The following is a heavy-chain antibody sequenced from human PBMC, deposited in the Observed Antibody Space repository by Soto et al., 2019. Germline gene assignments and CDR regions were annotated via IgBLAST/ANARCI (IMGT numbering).Heavy chain of an antibody. CDR3: ARVGPYCGGDCYSPPP. D-gene: IGHD2-21*02. Sequence: SETLSLTCAVSGYSIRSGYYCGCIRQPPGKGLEWIGTIYHSGSTYYNPSLKSRVTISVDASENHFSLKLSSVTAADTAVYYCARVGPYCGGDCYSPPPWGQGTLVTVSS. CDR1: GYSIRSGYY. CDR2: IYHSGST. V-gene: IGHV4-38-2*01. J-gene: IGHJ5*02.